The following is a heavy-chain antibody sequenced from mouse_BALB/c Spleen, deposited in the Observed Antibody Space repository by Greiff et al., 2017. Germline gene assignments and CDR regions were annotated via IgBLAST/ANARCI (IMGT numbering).Heavy chain of an antibody. CDR3: HYYGHYYAMDY. CDR2: IRSKSNNYAT. CDR1: GFTFNTYA. Sequence: EVQLVESGGGLVQPKGSLKLSCAASGFTFNTYAMNWVRQAPGKGLEWVARIRSKSNNYATYYADSVKDRFTISRDDSQSMLYLQMNNLKTEDTAMYYCHYYGHYYAMDYWGQGTSVTVSS. V-gene: IGHV10-1*02. J-gene: IGHJ4*01. D-gene: IGHD1-2*01.